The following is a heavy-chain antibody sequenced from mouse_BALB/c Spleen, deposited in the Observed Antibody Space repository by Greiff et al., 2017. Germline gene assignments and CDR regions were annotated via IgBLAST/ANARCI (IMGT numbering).Heavy chain of an antibody. CDR1: GYTFTSYY. V-gene: IGHV1S81*02. J-gene: IGHJ4*01. D-gene: IGHD3-1*01. CDR2: INPSNGGT. CDR3: TRWGSYAMDY. Sequence: QVQLQQSGAELVKPGASVKLSCKASGYTFTSYYMYWVKQRTGQGLEWIGEINPSNGGTNFNEKFKSKATLTVDKSSSTAYMQLSSLTSEDSAVYYCTRWGSYAMDYWGQGTSVTVSS.